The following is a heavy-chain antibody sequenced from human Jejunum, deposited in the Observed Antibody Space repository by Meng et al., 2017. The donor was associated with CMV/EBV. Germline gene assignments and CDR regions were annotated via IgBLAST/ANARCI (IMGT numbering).Heavy chain of an antibody. CDR2: IYIGGTT. J-gene: IGHJ4*02. CDR3: AKDRVPDSRFNFDH. V-gene: IGHV3-23*03. D-gene: IGHD1-14*01. Sequence: ASGFAVSDYAMNWVRQAPGKGLEWLSIIYIGGTTYYAASVKGRFTISRDNSKKTLYLQMNGLRVEDTAVYYCAKDRVPDSRFNFDHWGQGTLVTVSS. CDR1: GFAVSDYA.